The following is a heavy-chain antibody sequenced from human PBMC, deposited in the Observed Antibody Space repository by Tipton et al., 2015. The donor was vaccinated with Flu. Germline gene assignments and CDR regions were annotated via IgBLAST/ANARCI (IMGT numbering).Heavy chain of an antibody. CDR1: GGSISSYY. Sequence: TLSLTCTVSGGSISSYYWSWIRQPPGKGLEWIGHIYHSGSTNYSPSLKSRVTISVDTFKNQFSLKLSSVTAADTAVYYCARYGTYAGSRYFQHWGQGTLVTVSS. D-gene: IGHD1-26*01. V-gene: IGHV4-59*07. J-gene: IGHJ1*01. CDR3: ARYGTYAGSRYFQH. CDR2: IYHSGST.